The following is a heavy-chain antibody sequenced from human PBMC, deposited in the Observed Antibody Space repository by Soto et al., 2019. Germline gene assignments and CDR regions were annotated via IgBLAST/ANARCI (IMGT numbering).Heavy chain of an antibody. CDR1: GVSISSGNW. V-gene: IGHV4-4*02. Sequence: SETLSLTCAVSGVSISSGNWWTWVRQSPQRGLEYIGEIFHDGTANYYPSFERRVAISVDTSKNQFSLKLTSVTAADTAIYFCARLVYDTRLNYMYFDFWGQGTPVTVSS. D-gene: IGHD3-10*01. J-gene: IGHJ4*02. CDR2: IFHDGTA. CDR3: ARLVYDTRLNYMYFDF.